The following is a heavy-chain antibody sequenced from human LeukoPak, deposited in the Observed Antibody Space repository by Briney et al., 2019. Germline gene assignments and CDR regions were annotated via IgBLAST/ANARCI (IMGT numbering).Heavy chain of an antibody. CDR3: AREQAFFDY. CDR2: IWYDGSNK. Sequence: GGSLRLSCAASGFTFSSYGMHWVRQAPGKGLEWVAVIWYDGSNKYYADSVKGRFTISKDNPKNILYLQMNSLRAEDTAVYYCAREQAFFDYWGQGTLVTVSS. CDR1: GFTFSSYG. V-gene: IGHV3-33*01. J-gene: IGHJ4*02.